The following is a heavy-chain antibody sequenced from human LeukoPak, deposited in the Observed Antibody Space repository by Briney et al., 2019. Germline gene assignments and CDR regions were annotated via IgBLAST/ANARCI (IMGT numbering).Heavy chain of an antibody. CDR2: INAGNGNT. J-gene: IGHJ4*02. D-gene: IGHD6-13*01. V-gene: IGHV1-3*01. Sequence: ASVKVSCKASAYTFTNYAIHWVRQAPGQRLEWMGWINAGNGNTKYSQKIQGRVSITRDTSASTAYMELSSLRSEDTAVYYCSRVGAAAGPYYFGYWGQGTLVTVPS. CDR3: SRVGAAAGPYYFGY. CDR1: AYTFTNYA.